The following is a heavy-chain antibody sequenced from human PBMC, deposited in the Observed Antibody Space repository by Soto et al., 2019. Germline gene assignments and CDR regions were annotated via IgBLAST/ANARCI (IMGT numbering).Heavy chain of an antibody. CDR2: IYYSGST. Sequence: PSETLSLTCTVSGGSISSGGYYWSWIRQHPGKGLEWIGYIYYSGSTYYNPSLKSRVTISVDTSKNQFSLKLSSVTAADTAVYYCARDAYGYGPGDYYGMDVWGQGTTVTVSS. D-gene: IGHD5-18*01. CDR3: ARDAYGYGPGDYYGMDV. J-gene: IGHJ6*02. V-gene: IGHV4-31*03. CDR1: GGSISSGGYY.